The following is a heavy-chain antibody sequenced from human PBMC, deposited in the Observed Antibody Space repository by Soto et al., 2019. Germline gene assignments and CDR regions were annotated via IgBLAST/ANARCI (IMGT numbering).Heavy chain of an antibody. CDR2: IGGNGADT. Sequence: EVQLLESGGGLVQPGGSLRLSCAASGFIFSNYAMSWVRQAPGKGLEWVSAIGGNGADTYYADSVKGRFTISRDNSKNTLYLQMNSLRAEDTAVYFCAIPSGLTVTGPDYWGQGTLVTVS. CDR3: AIPSGLTVTGPDY. CDR1: GFIFSNYA. D-gene: IGHD6-19*01. J-gene: IGHJ4*02. V-gene: IGHV3-23*01.